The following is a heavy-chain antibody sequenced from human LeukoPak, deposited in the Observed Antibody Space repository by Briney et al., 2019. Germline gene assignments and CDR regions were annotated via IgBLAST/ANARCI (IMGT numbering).Heavy chain of an antibody. CDR2: ISAYNGNT. CDR3: ARDPWSPRRFGSQAGLDY. V-gene: IGHV1-18*04. Sequence: GASVKVSCKASGYIFTSYGISWVRQAPGQGLEWMGWISAYNGNTNYAQKFQGRVTMTTDTSTSTAYMELRSLRSDDTAVYYCARDPWSPRRFGSQAGLDYWGQGTLVTVSS. CDR1: GYIFTSYG. D-gene: IGHD3-10*01. J-gene: IGHJ4*02.